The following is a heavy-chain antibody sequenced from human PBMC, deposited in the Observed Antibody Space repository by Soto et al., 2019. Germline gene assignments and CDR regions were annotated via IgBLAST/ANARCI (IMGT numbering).Heavy chain of an antibody. Sequence: ASVKVSCKASGGTFSSYAISWVRQAPGQGLEWMGGIIPIFGTANYAQKFQGRVTITADESTSTAYMELSSLRSEDTAVYYCARAAAGTIEEYYFDYWGQGTLVTVSS. CDR3: ARAAAGTIEEYYFDY. J-gene: IGHJ4*02. V-gene: IGHV1-69*13. D-gene: IGHD6-13*01. CDR2: IIPIFGTA. CDR1: GGTFSSYA.